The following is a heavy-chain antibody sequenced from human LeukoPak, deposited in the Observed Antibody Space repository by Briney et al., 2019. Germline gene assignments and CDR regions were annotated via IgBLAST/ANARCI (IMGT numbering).Heavy chain of an antibody. J-gene: IGHJ5*02. CDR3: AGYYDFWSGYSP. Sequence: SETLSLTCTVSGDSISSYYWSWIRQPPGKGLEWIGSIYYSGSTYYNPSLKSRVTISVDTSKNQFSLKLSSVTAADTAVYYCAGYYDFWSGYSPWGQGTLVTVSS. V-gene: IGHV4-59*05. CDR2: IYYSGST. D-gene: IGHD3-3*01. CDR1: GDSISSYY.